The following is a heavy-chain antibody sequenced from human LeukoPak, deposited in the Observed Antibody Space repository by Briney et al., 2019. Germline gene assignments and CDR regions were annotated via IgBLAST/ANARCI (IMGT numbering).Heavy chain of an antibody. CDR3: ARDRAVVVVAAILSY. D-gene: IGHD2-15*01. Sequence: GASVKVSCKASGYIFTGYYMHWVRQAPGQGLEWMGWINPNSGGTNYAQKFQGRVTMTGDTSISTAYMELSRLRSDDTAVYYCARDRAVVVVAAILSYWGQGTLVTVSS. J-gene: IGHJ4*02. CDR2: INPNSGGT. V-gene: IGHV1-2*02. CDR1: GYIFTGYY.